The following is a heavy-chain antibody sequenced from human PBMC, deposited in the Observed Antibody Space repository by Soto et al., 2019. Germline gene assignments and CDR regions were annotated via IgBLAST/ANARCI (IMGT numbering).Heavy chain of an antibody. CDR1: GFTFSSYA. CDR3: AKDGIGYCISTSYYSVDY. D-gene: IGHD2-2*01. V-gene: IGHV3-23*01. J-gene: IGHJ4*02. CDR2: ISGSGGST. Sequence: EVQLLESGGGLVQPGGSLRLSCAASGFTFSSYAMSWVRQAPGKGLEWVSAISGSGGSTDYADSVKGRFTISRDNSKNTLYLQMNSLRAEDTAVYYCAKDGIGYCISTSYYSVDYWGQGTLVTVSS.